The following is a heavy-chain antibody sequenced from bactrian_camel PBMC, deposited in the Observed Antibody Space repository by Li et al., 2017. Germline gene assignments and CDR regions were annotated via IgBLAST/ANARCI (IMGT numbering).Heavy chain of an antibody. D-gene: IGHD7*01. CDR1: EDTLASEC. CDR2: IDRFGAT. J-gene: IGHJ4*01. V-gene: IGHV3S55*01. Sequence: HVQLVESGGGSVKAGGSLRLSCTRSEDTLASECMGWSRQAPGKECEGVAMIDRFGATDYANSVKGRFTISQDNAKNQLYLQMDSLKPEDTAKYYCAARAGSCMHCGGGFCLTWNGGNNYRGQGTQVTVS. CDR3: AARAGSCMHCGGGFCLTWNGGNNY.